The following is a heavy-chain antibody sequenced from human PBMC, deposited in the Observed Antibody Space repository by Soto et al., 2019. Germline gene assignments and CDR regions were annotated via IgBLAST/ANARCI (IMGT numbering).Heavy chain of an antibody. Sequence: PGGSLRLSCVASGFTFSSFGMHWVRQAPGKGLEWVAVISYDGSNKYYADSVKGRFTISRDNSKNTLYLQMNSLRAEDTAVFYCAKPTVPFGRIAVAGQFDYWGQRTLVTVSS. J-gene: IGHJ4*02. CDR3: AKPTVPFGRIAVAGQFDY. V-gene: IGHV3-30*18. D-gene: IGHD6-19*01. CDR2: ISYDGSNK. CDR1: GFTFSSFG.